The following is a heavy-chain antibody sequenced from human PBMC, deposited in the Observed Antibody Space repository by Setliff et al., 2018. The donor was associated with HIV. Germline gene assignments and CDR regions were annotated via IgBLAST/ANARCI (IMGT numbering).Heavy chain of an antibody. CDR1: GYSFTNHY. V-gene: IGHV1-46*01. CDR3: ARDHCSSSGCYEYSYYGMDV. CDR2: INPTGGST. D-gene: IGHD2-2*01. Sequence: ASVKVSCKPSGYSFTNHYMHWVRQAPGQGLEWMGVINPTGGSTRNTQKFQGRVAMTRDTSTSTVNMELSSLRSEDTAVYYCARDHCSSSGCYEYSYYGMDVWGQGTTVTVSS. J-gene: IGHJ6*02.